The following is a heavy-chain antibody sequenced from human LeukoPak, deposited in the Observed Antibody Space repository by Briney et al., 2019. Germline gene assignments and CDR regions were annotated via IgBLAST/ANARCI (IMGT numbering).Heavy chain of an antibody. J-gene: IGHJ6*02. CDR3: AREGHCSGGSCYSGVSDYYYGMDV. CDR2: ISAYNGNT. CDR1: GYTFTSYG. D-gene: IGHD2-15*01. Sequence: ASVTVSCKASGYTFTSYGISWVRQAPGQGLEWMGWISAYNGNTSYAQKLQGRVTMTTDTSTSTAYMELRSLRSDDTAVYYCAREGHCSGGSCYSGVSDYYYGMDVWGQGTTVTVSS. V-gene: IGHV1-18*01.